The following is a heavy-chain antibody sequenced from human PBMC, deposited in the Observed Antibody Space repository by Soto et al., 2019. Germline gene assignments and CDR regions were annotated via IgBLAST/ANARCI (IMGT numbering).Heavy chain of an antibody. Sequence: GGSLRLSCAASGFTFSRNAMSWVRQAPGKGLEWVSVMSGSGGSTYYADSVTGRFTISRDNSKDTLYLQMNSLRAEDTAVYYCAKGYREYSSSWFDYWGQGTLVTVSS. V-gene: IGHV3-23*01. CDR3: AKGYREYSSSWFDY. D-gene: IGHD6-13*01. J-gene: IGHJ4*02. CDR2: MSGSGGST. CDR1: GFTFSRNA.